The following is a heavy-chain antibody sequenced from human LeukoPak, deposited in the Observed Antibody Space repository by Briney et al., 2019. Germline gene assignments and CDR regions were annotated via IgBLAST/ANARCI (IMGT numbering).Heavy chain of an antibody. J-gene: IGHJ1*01. CDR1: RFTFSNAW. CDR2: IKSKTDGGTT. D-gene: IGHD3-22*01. Sequence: PGGSLRLSCAASRFTFSNAWMSCVREAPGKGLVWVGLIKSKTDGGTTDYAAPVNGRFTISRDDSKNTLYLQMNSLKTEDTAVYYCTTDTYDSGVYYPQHWGHGTLVTVSS. CDR3: TTDTYDSGVYYPQH. V-gene: IGHV3-15*01.